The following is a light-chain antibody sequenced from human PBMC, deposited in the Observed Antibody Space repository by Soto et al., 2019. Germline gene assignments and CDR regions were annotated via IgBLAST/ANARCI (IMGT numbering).Light chain of an antibody. V-gene: IGKV1-33*01. J-gene: IGKJ5*01. CDR1: QDIRNY. Sequence: DIQITQSPSSLSASIGDRVTITCHASQDIRNYLSWYQQKPGKAPKLLIYDASNLITGVPSRFSGSGSGTHFSFTISSLQSEDIATYFCQHYYNLPITFGQGTRLEIK. CDR2: DAS. CDR3: QHYYNLPIT.